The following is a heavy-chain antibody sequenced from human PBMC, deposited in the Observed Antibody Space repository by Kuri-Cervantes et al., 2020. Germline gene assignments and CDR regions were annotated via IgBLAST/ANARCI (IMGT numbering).Heavy chain of an antibody. CDR2: IGTAGDT. V-gene: IGHV3-13*01. CDR1: GFTFSSYD. J-gene: IGHJ4*02. D-gene: IGHD3-10*01. Sequence: GGSLRLSCAASGFTFSSYDMHWVRQATGKGLEWVSAIGTAGDTYYPGSVKGRFTISRDNSKNTLYLQMNSLRAEDTAVYYCARDLRGGGYYFDYWGRGTLVTVSS. CDR3: ARDLRGGGYYFDY.